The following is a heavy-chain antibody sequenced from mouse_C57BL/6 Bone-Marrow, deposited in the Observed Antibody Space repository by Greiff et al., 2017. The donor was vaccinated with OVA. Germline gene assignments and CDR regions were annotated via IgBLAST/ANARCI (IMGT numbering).Heavy chain of an antibody. CDR1: GYTFTSYW. CDR2: IDPSDSYT. CDR3: APYYVSGPLHYYAVDY. V-gene: IGHV1-59*01. Sequence: QVQLQQPGAELVRPGTSVKLSCKASGYTFTSYWMHWVKQRPGQGLEWIGVIDPSDSYTNYNQKFKGKATLTVDTSSSTAYMQRSSLTSEDSAVYYCAPYYVSGPLHYYAVDYWGQGTSVTVSS. J-gene: IGHJ4*01. D-gene: IGHD1-1*01.